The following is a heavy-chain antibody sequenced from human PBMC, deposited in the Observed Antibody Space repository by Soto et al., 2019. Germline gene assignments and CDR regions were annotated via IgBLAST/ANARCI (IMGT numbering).Heavy chain of an antibody. CDR3: ARQFDCSTSCYVLGY. CDR1: GYIFTDYY. CDR2: INPNSGGT. Sequence: ASVKVSCEASGYIFTDYYMHWVRQAPGQELGWMGWINPNSGGTNYAQKFQGRVTMTRDTSISTAYMELSSLRSEDTAVYYCARQFDCSTSCYVLGYWGQGTLVTVSS. D-gene: IGHD2-2*01. J-gene: IGHJ4*02. V-gene: IGHV1-2*02.